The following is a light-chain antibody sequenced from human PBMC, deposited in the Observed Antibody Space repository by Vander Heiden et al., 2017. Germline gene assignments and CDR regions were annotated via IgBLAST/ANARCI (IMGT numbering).Light chain of an antibody. CDR2: DVS. V-gene: IGLV2-11*01. CDR1: SREVGGSNY. CDR3: CSYAGSYTFVV. J-gene: IGLJ2*01. Sequence: QSALTQPRSVSGSPGQSVTISCTGTSREVGGSNYVSWYQHHPGKAPKLMIYDVSKRPSGVPDRFSGSKSGNTASLTISGLQAEDEADYYCCSYAGSYTFVVFGGGTKLTVL.